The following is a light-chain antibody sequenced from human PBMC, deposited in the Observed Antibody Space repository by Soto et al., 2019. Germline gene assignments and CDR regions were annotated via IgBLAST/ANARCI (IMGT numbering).Light chain of an antibody. CDR2: GVS. V-gene: IGKV3-20*01. J-gene: IGKJ1*01. Sequence: EIVLTQSPGTLSLSPGERATLSCKASQSVSSSYLAWYQQKPGQAPRLLMYGVSSRATGIPDRFSGSGSGTDFTLTISKLEPEDFAVYYCQQYGSSPRTFGQGTKVEIK. CDR1: QSVSSSY. CDR3: QQYGSSPRT.